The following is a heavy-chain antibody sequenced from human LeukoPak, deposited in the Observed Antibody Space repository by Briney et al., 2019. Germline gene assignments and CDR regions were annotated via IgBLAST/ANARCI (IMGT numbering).Heavy chain of an antibody. V-gene: IGHV3-11*01. Sequence: GGSLRLSCAASGFTFSDYYMSWIRQAPGKGLEWVSYISSSGSTIYYADSVKGRFTIPRDNAKNSLYLQMNSLRAEDTAVYYCARDTYYDFWSGYPAYMDVWGKGTTVTVSS. J-gene: IGHJ6*03. CDR2: ISSSGSTI. CDR3: ARDTYYDFWSGYPAYMDV. CDR1: GFTFSDYY. D-gene: IGHD3-3*01.